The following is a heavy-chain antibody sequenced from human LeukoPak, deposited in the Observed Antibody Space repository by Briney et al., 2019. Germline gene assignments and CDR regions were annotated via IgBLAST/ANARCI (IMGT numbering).Heavy chain of an antibody. D-gene: IGHD3-10*01. CDR1: GGSISSYY. J-gene: IGHJ5*02. Sequence: SETLSLTCTVSGGSISSYYWSWIRQPPGKGLEWIGRIYTSGSTNYNPSLKSRVTMSVDTSKNQFSLKLSSVTAADTAVYYCARWVYYGSVNWFDPWGQGTLVTVSS. CDR3: ARWVYYGSVNWFDP. V-gene: IGHV4-4*07. CDR2: IYTSGST.